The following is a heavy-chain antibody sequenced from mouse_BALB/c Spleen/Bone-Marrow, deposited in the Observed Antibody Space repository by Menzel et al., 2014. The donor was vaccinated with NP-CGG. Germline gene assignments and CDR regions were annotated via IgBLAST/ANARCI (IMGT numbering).Heavy chain of an antibody. CDR2: ISSGSSTI. V-gene: IGHV5-17*02. D-gene: IGHD1-2*01. Sequence: EVNVVESGGGLVQPGGSRKLSCPASGFTFSSFGMHWVRQAPEKGLEWVAYISSGSSTIYYADTVKGRFTISRDNPKDTLFLQMTSLRSEDTAMYYCARSLLRLSYAMDYWGQGTSATVSS. CDR1: GFTFSSFG. CDR3: ARSLLRLSYAMDY. J-gene: IGHJ4*01.